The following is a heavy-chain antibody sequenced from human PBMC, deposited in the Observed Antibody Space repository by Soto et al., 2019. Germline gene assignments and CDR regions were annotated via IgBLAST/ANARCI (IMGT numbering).Heavy chain of an antibody. CDR2: IKEDGTEQ. Sequence: PGGSLRLSCAASGFSFSGYWMSWVRQAPGKGPEWVANIKEDGTEQHYVDSVKGRFTISRDNSENSLSLQMNNLRAEDSAIYYCAITTSTVSYWFDPWGPGTQVTVSS. CDR3: AITTSTVSYWFDP. V-gene: IGHV3-7*03. CDR1: GFSFSGYW. D-gene: IGHD4-4*01. J-gene: IGHJ5*02.